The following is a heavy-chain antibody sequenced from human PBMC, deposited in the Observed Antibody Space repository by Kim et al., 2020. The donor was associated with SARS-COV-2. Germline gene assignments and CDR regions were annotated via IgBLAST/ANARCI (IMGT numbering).Heavy chain of an antibody. CDR3: ARDFGMYSSSHHPVGY. CDR2: ISSSSSYT. D-gene: IGHD6-13*01. CDR1: GFTFSDYY. V-gene: IGHV3-11*05. J-gene: IGHJ4*02. Sequence: GGSLRLSCAASGFTFSDYYMSWIRLAPGKGLEWVSYISSSSSYTNYADSVKGRFTISRDNAKNSLYLQMNSLRAEDTAVYYCARDFGMYSSSHHPVGYWGQGTLVTVSS.